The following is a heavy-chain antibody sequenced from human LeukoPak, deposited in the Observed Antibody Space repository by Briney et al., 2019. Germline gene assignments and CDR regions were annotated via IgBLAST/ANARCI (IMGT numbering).Heavy chain of an antibody. CDR3: ARSGSGSPPGY. J-gene: IGHJ4*02. V-gene: IGHV4-34*01. CDR2: INHSGST. CDR1: GGSFSGYY. D-gene: IGHD3-10*01. Sequence: SETLSLTRAVYGGSFSGYYWSWIRQPPGKGLEWIGEINHSGSTNYNPSLKSRVTISVDTSKNQFSLKLSSVTAADTAVYYCARSGSGSPPGYWGQGTLVTVSS.